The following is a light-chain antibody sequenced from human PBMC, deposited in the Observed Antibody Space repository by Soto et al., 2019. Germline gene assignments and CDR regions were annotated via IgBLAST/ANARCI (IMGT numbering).Light chain of an antibody. CDR3: QQYGSSVYT. Sequence: EIMLTQSPGTLSLSPGERATLSCRASQSVSSSYLAWYQQKPGQPPRLLIYGASSRATGIPDRFSGGGSGTDFTLTISRLEPEDFAVYYCQQYGSSVYTFGQGTKLEIK. V-gene: IGKV3-20*01. J-gene: IGKJ2*01. CDR1: QSVSSSY. CDR2: GAS.